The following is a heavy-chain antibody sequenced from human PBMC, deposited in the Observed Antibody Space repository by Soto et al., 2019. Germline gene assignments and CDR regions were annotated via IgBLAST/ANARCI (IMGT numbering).Heavy chain of an antibody. J-gene: IGHJ4*02. D-gene: IGHD4-4*01. V-gene: IGHV3-23*01. CDR3: AREMTSVGPFDY. CDR2: IDGGGGGT. CDR1: GFTLSSYV. Sequence: GGSLRLSCAASGFTLSSYVMSWVRRAPGKGLEWVSGIDGGGGGTYYADSVKGRFTISRDNAKNSLFLQMNSLRDEDTAVYYCAREMTSVGPFDYWGQGTLGTVS.